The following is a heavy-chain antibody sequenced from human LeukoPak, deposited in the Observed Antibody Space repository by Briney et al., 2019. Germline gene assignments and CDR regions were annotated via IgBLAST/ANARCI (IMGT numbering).Heavy chain of an antibody. Sequence: PGGSLRLSCAASGFTVSSNYMSWVRQAPGKGLEWVSVIYSGGSAYYADSVKGRFTISRDNSKNTLYLQMNSLRAEDTAVYYCARDFATGEYYFDYWGQGTLVTVSS. CDR2: IYSGGSA. V-gene: IGHV3-66*01. J-gene: IGHJ4*02. CDR1: GFTVSSNY. CDR3: ARDFATGEYYFDY. D-gene: IGHD7-27*01.